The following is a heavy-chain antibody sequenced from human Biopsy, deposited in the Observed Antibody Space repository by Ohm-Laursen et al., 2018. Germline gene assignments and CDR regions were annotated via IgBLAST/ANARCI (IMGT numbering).Heavy chain of an antibody. D-gene: IGHD3-10*01. V-gene: IGHV3-73*01. Sequence: GSLRLSCTASGFTFSASAVHWVRQASGKGLEWVGRIRSKAKSYATAYAASVTGRFTISRGDSKNTTYLQMNSLKTEDTAVYYCTLEGAGFDNWGQGTLVTVSS. J-gene: IGHJ4*02. CDR1: GFTFSASA. CDR2: IRSKAKSYAT. CDR3: TLEGAGFDN.